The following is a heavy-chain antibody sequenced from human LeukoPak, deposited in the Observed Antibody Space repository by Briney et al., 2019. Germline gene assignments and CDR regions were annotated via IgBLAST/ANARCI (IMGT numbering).Heavy chain of an antibody. J-gene: IGHJ5*02. CDR1: GYTFTSYD. CDR2: MNPNSGNT. Sequence: ASVKVSCKASGYTFTSYDINWVRQATGQGLEWMGWMNPNSGNTGYAQKFQGRVTMTRNTSMSTAYMELSSLRSEDTAVYYCARERIVATKDWFDPWGQGTLVTVSS. CDR3: ARERIVATKDWFDP. D-gene: IGHD5-12*01. V-gene: IGHV1-8*01.